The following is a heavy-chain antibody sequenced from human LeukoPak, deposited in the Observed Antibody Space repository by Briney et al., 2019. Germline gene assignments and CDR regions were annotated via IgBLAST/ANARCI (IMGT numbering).Heavy chain of an antibody. D-gene: IGHD5-24*01. CDR2: IDPTDSYT. CDR3: ARASRDGYNQNFDY. J-gene: IGHJ4*02. V-gene: IGHV5-10-1*01. CDR1: GYSFASYC. Sequence: GESLRISCKGSGYSFASYCISWVRQMPGKGLEWMGSIDPTDSYTNYSPSFQGHVTISTDRSFSTAYLQWSSLKASDTAMYCCARASRDGYNQNFDYWGQGTLVTVSS.